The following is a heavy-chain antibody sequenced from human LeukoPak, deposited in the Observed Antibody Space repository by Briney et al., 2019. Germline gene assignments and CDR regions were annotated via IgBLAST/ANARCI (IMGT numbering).Heavy chain of an antibody. V-gene: IGHV1-2*06. Sequence: ASVKVSCKASGYTFTGYYMHWVRQAPGQGLEWMGRINPNSGGTNYAQKFQGRVTMTRDTSISTAYMELSRLRSDDTAVYYCAREDYVWGSYRPSAFDIWGQGTMVTVSS. CDR3: AREDYVWGSYRPSAFDI. J-gene: IGHJ3*02. CDR1: GYTFTGYY. CDR2: INPNSGGT. D-gene: IGHD3-16*02.